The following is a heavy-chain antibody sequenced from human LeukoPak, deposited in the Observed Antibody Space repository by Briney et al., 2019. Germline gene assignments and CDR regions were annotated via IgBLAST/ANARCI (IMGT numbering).Heavy chain of an antibody. J-gene: IGHJ5*02. V-gene: IGHV4-59*08. CDR2: IYYSGST. CDR1: GGSISSYY. Sequence: SETLSLTCAVSGGSISSYYWSWIRQPPGKGLEWIGYIYYSGSTNYNPSPKSRVTISVDTSKNQFSLKLSSVTAADTAVYYCARSPAGESWFDPWGQGTLVTVSS. CDR3: ARSPAGESWFDP. D-gene: IGHD1-26*01.